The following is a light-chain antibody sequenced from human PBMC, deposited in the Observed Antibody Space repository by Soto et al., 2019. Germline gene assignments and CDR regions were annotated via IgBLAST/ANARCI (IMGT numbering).Light chain of an antibody. CDR2: EAS. CDR1: QSISTH. CDR3: QQSHSMPWT. J-gene: IGKJ1*01. Sequence: DIQMTQSPSCLSASVGDRVTVTCRASQSISTHLNWYQQKKGKAPNXXIYEASSLQSGVPSRFSGSGYGTDFNLTINSLQSEDFATYYCQQSHSMPWTFGQGTKVDIK. V-gene: IGKV1-39*01.